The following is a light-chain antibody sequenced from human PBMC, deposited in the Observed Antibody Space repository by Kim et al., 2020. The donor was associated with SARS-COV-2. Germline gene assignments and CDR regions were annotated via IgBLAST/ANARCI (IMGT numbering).Light chain of an antibody. V-gene: IGLV2-14*01. Sequence: QSALTQPAAVSGSPGQSITIPCTGSSSDIGGLNYVSWYQQHPGKAPRLMIYDVSKWPSGVSNRFSGSKSGNTASLTISGLQAEDEADYYCSSYTSSSTVLFGGGTKLTVL. CDR2: DVS. J-gene: IGLJ2*01. CDR1: SSDIGGLNY. CDR3: SSYTSSSTVL.